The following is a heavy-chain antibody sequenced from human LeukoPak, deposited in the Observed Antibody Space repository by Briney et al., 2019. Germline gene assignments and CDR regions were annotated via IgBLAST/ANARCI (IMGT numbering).Heavy chain of an antibody. D-gene: IGHD2-2*02. Sequence: SETLPLTCTVSGGSISSYYWSWIRQPAAKGLEWIGRIYTSGSTNYNPSLKRRVTMSVDTSKNQYSLKLGYVTPADTAVYYCAREGYCSSTCCYMAESYYYGMDVWGQGTTVSVSS. CDR1: GGSISSYY. J-gene: IGHJ6*02. CDR2: IYTSGST. V-gene: IGHV4-4*07. CDR3: AREGYCSSTCCYMAESYYYGMDV.